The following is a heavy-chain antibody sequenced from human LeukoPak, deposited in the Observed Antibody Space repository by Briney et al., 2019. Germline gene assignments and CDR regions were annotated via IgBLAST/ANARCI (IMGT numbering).Heavy chain of an antibody. CDR2: MNPNSGNT. D-gene: IGHD3-10*01. Sequence: ASVKVSCKASGYTFTSYDINWVRQATGQGLEWMGWMNPNSGNTGYAQKFQGRVTMTKNTSISTAYMELSSLRSEDTAVYYCARGPPQRLLWFAELSTYYYYYYGMDVWGQGTTVSVSS. CDR1: GYTFTSYD. V-gene: IGHV1-8*01. CDR3: ARGPPQRLLWFAELSTYYYYYYGMDV. J-gene: IGHJ6*02.